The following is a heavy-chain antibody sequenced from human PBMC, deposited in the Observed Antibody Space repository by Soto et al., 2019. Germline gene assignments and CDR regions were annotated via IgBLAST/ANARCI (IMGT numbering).Heavy chain of an antibody. J-gene: IGHJ6*02. CDR3: ATELYYDILAVSYYNSGLDV. Sequence: EVQLLESGGDLVQPGGSLRLSCAASGFTFSAFAMTWVRQPPGQGLELVSTVIGSGAYTFDADSVKGRFTISRDNSKDTLYLHMNSLRPEDIAIYYCATELYYDILAVSYYNSGLDVWGQGTPVRVSS. D-gene: IGHD3-9*01. CDR1: GFTFSAFA. CDR2: VIGSGAYT. V-gene: IGHV3-23*01.